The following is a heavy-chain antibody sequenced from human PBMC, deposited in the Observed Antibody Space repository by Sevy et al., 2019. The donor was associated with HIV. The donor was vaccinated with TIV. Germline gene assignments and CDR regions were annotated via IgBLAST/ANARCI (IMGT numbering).Heavy chain of an antibody. CDR2: ISGTGSTI. Sequence: GGSLRLSCAASGFTFSSSIINWVRQAPGKGLEWVSSISGTGSTIYYADSVKGRFTISRENAKNSLYLQMHSLRDEDTAVYYCARSDYGDYVGWFDPWGQGTLVTVSS. V-gene: IGHV3-48*02. CDR1: GFTFSSSI. J-gene: IGHJ5*02. D-gene: IGHD4-17*01. CDR3: ARSDYGDYVGWFDP.